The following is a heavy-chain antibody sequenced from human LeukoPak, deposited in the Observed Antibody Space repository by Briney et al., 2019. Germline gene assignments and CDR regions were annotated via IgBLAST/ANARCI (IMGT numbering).Heavy chain of an antibody. J-gene: IGHJ6*03. V-gene: IGHV3-43D*03. D-gene: IGHD1-7*01. CDR1: GFTFDDYA. Sequence: GGSLRLSCAASGFTFDDYAMHWVRQAPGKGLEWVSLISWDGGSTYYADSVKGRFTISRDNAKNSLYLQMNSLRAEDTAVYYCARVGWNYVDYYYYYMDVWGKGTTVTVSS. CDR2: ISWDGGST. CDR3: ARVGWNYVDYYYYYMDV.